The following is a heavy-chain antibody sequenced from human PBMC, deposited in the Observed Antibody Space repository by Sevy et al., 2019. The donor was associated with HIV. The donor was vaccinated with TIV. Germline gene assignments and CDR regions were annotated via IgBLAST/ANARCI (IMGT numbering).Heavy chain of an antibody. CDR2: FDPEDGER. J-gene: IGHJ4*02. CDR1: GYSLTELS. D-gene: IGHD2-15*01. CDR3: AMRHCSGGSCYSFFDY. V-gene: IGHV1-24*01. Sequence: ASVKVSCKVSGYSLTELSMHWVRQAPGKGLEWMGGFDPEDGERIYAQKFQVRVTMTEDTSTDNAYMELSSLRCEDTAVYYCAMRHCSGGSCYSFFDYWGQGTLVTVSS.